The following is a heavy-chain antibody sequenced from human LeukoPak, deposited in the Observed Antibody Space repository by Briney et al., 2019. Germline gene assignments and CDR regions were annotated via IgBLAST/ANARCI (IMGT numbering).Heavy chain of an antibody. CDR3: ARVMFGAYVGFDY. CDR2: INPNSGGT. Sequence: ASVTLSCKASRYTFTGYYIHWVRQAPGQGLEWMGWINPNSGGTNYAQKFQGRVTMTRDTSISTADMELSSLTSDDTALYYCARVMFGAYVGFDYWGQGTVLTVST. CDR1: RYTFTGYY. D-gene: IGHD3-3*02. J-gene: IGHJ4*02. V-gene: IGHV1-2*02.